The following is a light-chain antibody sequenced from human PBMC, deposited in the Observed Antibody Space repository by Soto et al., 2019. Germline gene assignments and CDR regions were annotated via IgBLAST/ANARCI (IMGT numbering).Light chain of an antibody. Sequence: QSALTQPASVSGSPGQSITISCTGSSSDVGAYSSVSWYQQHPGKAPKLMIYEVSYRPSGVSDRFSGSKSDNTASLTISGLHTEDEADYYCSSYTSSSTDLFGTGTKLTVL. CDR1: SSDVGAYSS. CDR3: SSYTSSSTDL. V-gene: IGLV2-14*03. CDR2: EVS. J-gene: IGLJ1*01.